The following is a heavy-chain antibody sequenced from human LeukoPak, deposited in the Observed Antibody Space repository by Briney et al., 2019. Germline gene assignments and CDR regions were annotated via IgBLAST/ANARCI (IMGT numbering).Heavy chain of an antibody. CDR1: GFTFSSYG. V-gene: IGHV3-30*02. D-gene: IGHD2-2*02. J-gene: IGHJ4*02. CDR2: IRYDGSNK. CDR3: AKDSVGVVPAAIRGGYFDY. Sequence: QSGGSLRLSCAASGFTFSSYGMHWVRQAPGKGLEWVAFIRYDGSNKYYADFVKGRFTISRDNSKNTLYLQMSSLRAEDTAVYYCAKDSVGVVPAAIRGGYFDYWGQGTLVTVSS.